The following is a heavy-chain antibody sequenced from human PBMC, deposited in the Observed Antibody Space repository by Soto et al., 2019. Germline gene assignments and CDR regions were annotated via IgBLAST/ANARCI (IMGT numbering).Heavy chain of an antibody. V-gene: IGHV3-21*01. J-gene: IGHJ4*02. Sequence: EVQLVESGGGLVKPGESLRLSCTASGFAFSSSTMNWVRQAPGKGLEWVSSISSDSAYIYYAGSVKGRFTISRDNAKNSLFLQMNSLRAEDTAVYYCARREYSSSSAVNYWGQGTLVTVSS. CDR1: GFAFSSST. D-gene: IGHD6-6*01. CDR2: ISSDSAYI. CDR3: ARREYSSSSAVNY.